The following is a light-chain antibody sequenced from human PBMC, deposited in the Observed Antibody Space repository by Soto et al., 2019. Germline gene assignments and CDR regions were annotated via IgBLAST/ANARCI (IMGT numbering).Light chain of an antibody. J-gene: IGLJ1*01. V-gene: IGLV2-14*03. CDR1: HNDIGTYDY. CDR3: SSFTSDRIYV. Sequence: QSALTQPTAVSGSPGQSITISCTGNHNDIGTYDYVSWYQQHPGRAPRLLIYGVTTRPSGISDRFSASKSGLTASLTISGLRPEDEDDYYCSSFTSDRIYVFGPGTKVSVL. CDR2: GVT.